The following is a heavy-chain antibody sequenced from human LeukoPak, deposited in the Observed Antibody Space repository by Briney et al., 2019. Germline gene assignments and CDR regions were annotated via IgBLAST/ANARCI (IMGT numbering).Heavy chain of an antibody. J-gene: IGHJ4*02. CDR1: GFTFSSYA. CDR2: ISGSGGST. Sequence: GGSLRLSCAASGFTFSSYAMSRVRQAPGKGLEWVSAISGSGGSTYYADSVKGRFTISRDNSKNTLYLQMNSLRAEDTAVYYCAKDLPLFRAAAGAFDYWGQGTLVTVSS. V-gene: IGHV3-23*01. D-gene: IGHD6-13*01. CDR3: AKDLPLFRAAAGAFDY.